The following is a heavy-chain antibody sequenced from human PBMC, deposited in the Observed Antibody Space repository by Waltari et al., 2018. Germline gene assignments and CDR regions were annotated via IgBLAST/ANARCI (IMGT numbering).Heavy chain of an antibody. CDR1: RRSIRNNNYY. D-gene: IGHD3-22*01. J-gene: IGHJ4*02. CDR2: INWKGDKV. V-gene: IGHV4-39*02. Sequence: QLQLQESGPGLVTPSETLSLTCTVSRRSIRNNNYYWGWVRQPPGKGLEGIAGINWKGDKVAYGDAVRGRFIISRDNAKNLLYLQMNTVGLDDTALYYCARGGDSSWPRWGQGTLVTVSA. CDR3: ARGGDSSWPR.